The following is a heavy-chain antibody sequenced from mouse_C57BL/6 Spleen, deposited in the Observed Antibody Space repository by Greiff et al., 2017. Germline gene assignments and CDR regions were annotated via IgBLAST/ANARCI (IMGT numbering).Heavy chain of an antibody. D-gene: IGHD2-4*01. J-gene: IGHJ4*01. CDR1: GFTFSDYG. V-gene: IGHV5-17*01. Sequence: EVQGVESGGGLVKPGGSLKLSCAASGFTFSDYGMHWVRQAPEKGLEWVAYISSGSSTIYYADTVTGRVTISRDNDKNTLFLQMTSMRSEDTAMYYCARRGFYYDYDEYAMDYWGQGTSVTVSS. CDR2: ISSGSSTI. CDR3: ARRGFYYDYDEYAMDY.